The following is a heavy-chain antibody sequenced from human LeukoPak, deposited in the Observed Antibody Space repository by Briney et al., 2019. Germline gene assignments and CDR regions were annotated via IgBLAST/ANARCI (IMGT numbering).Heavy chain of an antibody. CDR3: ATGGLRFLEWLLYRYWDDAFDI. CDR1: GGSISSYY. J-gene: IGHJ3*02. V-gene: IGHV4-4*07. CDR2: IYTSGST. Sequence: SETLSLTCTVSGGSISSYYWSWIRQPAGKGLEWIGRIYTSGSTNYNPSLKSRVTISVDTSKNQFSLKLSSVTAADTAVYYCATGGLRFLEWLLYRYWDDAFDIWGQGTMVTVSS. D-gene: IGHD3-3*01.